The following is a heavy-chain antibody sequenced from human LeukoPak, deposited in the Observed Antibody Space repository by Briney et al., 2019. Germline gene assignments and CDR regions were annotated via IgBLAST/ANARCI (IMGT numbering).Heavy chain of an antibody. CDR2: FDPEDGET. D-gene: IGHD3-16*02. CDR1: GYTLTVLS. Sequence: ASVKVSCKVSGYTLTVLSTHWVRQAPGKGLEWMGGFDPEDGETIYAQKFQGRVTMTEDTSTDTAYMELSSLRSEDTAVYYCATASRRYDYVWGSYRSVNEDAFDIWGQGTMVTVSS. CDR3: ATASRRYDYVWGSYRSVNEDAFDI. J-gene: IGHJ3*02. V-gene: IGHV1-24*01.